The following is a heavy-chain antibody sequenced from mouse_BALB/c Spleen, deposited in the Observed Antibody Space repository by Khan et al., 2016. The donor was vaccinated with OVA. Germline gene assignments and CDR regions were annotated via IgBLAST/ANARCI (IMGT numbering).Heavy chain of an antibody. D-gene: IGHD1-2*01. CDR3: SRSGYGSFAY. CDR1: GYTFTDFN. V-gene: IGHV1S29*02. CDR2: IFPNNGDT. J-gene: IGHJ3*01. Sequence: VQLQQSGPDLVKPGASVRISCKTSGYTFTDFNLDWVKQSHGKSLEWIGYIFPNNGDTGYNQKFKTKATLTVDSSSSTAYMDLRSLTSEDSAVYYCSRSGYGSFAYWGQGTLVTVSA.